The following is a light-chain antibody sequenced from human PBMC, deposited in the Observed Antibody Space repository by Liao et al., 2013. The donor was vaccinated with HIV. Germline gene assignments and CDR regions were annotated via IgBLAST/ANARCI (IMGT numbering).Light chain of an antibody. Sequence: SYELTQPPSVSVSPGQTASITCSGDKLGNKYASWYQQKPGQSPVLVIYQDSKRPSGIPERFSGSYSGNTATLIISGTQAMDEADYFCQAWDSRADVVFGGGTKLTVL. CDR3: QAWDSRADVV. V-gene: IGLV3-1*01. CDR2: QDS. CDR1: KLGNKY. J-gene: IGLJ2*01.